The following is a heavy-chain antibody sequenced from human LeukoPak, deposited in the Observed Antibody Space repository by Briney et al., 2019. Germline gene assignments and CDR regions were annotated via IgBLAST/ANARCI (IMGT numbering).Heavy chain of an antibody. J-gene: IGHJ1*01. CDR2: ISTEGSST. CDR3: ARDSYNNVDQ. D-gene: IGHD5-24*01. Sequence: GGSLRLSCAASGFTFSSYWMHWVRQAPGKGLVWVSRISTEGSSTAYADSVKGRFTVSRDNAKNTLYLQMNSLRAEDTAVYYCARDSYNNVDQWGQGTLVTVSS. V-gene: IGHV3-74*01. CDR1: GFTFSSYW.